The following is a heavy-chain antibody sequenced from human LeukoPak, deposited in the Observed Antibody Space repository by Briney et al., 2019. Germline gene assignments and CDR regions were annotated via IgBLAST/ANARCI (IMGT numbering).Heavy chain of an antibody. CDR3: ATVGGAKRFLEWLSG. CDR2: FDPEDGET. J-gene: IGHJ4*02. Sequence: ASVKVSCKVSGYTLTELSMHWVRQAPGKGLEWMGGFDPEDGETIYAQKFQGRVTMTEDTSTDTAYMELSSLRSEDTAVYYCATVGGAKRFLEWLSGWGQGTLVTVSS. V-gene: IGHV1-24*01. D-gene: IGHD3-3*01. CDR1: GYTLTELS.